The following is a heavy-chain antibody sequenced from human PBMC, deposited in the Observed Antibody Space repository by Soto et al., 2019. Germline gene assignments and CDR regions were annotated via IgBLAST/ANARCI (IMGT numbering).Heavy chain of an antibody. J-gene: IGHJ4*02. CDR1: GFTFSNAW. Sequence: GGSLRLSCAASGFTFSNAWMSWVRQAPGKGLEWVGRIKSKTDGGTTYYADSVKGRFTISRDNSKNTLYLQMNSLRAEDTAVYYCAKVRGRGITGDFDYWGQGTLVTVSS. V-gene: IGHV3-15*01. CDR2: IKSKTDGGTT. D-gene: IGHD7-27*01. CDR3: AKVRGRGITGDFDY.